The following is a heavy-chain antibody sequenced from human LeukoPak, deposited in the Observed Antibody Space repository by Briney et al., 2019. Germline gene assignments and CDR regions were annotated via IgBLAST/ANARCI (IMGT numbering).Heavy chain of an antibody. CDR1: GFTFSNAW. CDR3: TTIFGVVISYDAFDI. Sequence: GGSLRLXCAASGFTFSNAWMSWVRQAPGKGLEWVGRIKSKTDGVTTDYAAPVKGRFTISRDDSKNTLYLQMNSLKTEDTAVYYCTTIFGVVISYDAFDIWGRGTMVTVSS. J-gene: IGHJ3*02. D-gene: IGHD3-3*01. V-gene: IGHV3-15*01. CDR2: IKSKTDGVTT.